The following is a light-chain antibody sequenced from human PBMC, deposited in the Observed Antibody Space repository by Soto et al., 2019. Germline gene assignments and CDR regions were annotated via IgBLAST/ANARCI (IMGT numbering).Light chain of an antibody. CDR2: DAS. V-gene: IGKV3-11*01. CDR3: QQRSNWPPSIT. J-gene: IGKJ5*01. Sequence: EIVLTQSPGTLSLSPGERATLSCRASQSVSAGHLAWYQQKPGQAPRLLIYDASNRATGIPARFSGSGSGTDFTLTISSLEPEDFAVYFCQQRSNWPPSITFGQGTRLEIK. CDR1: QSVSAGH.